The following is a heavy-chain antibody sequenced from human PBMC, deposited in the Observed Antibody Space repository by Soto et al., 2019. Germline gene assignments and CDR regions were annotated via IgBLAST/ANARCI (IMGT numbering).Heavy chain of an antibody. D-gene: IGHD2-15*01. Sequence: QITLKESGPTLVKDTQTLTLTCTFSGFSLRTSGVSVGWIRQPPGTALEWLALIYWDDDQRYSPSLRNRLTITKDTSKNQVVLTMTNVDPVDTATFYGAHSSRYSAFDIWGPGTLVTVYS. CDR1: GFSLRTSGVS. CDR3: AHSSRYSAFDI. J-gene: IGHJ3*02. V-gene: IGHV2-5*02. CDR2: IYWDDDQ.